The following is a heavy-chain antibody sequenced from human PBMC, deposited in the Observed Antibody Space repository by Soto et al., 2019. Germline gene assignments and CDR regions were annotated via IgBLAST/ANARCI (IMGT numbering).Heavy chain of an antibody. Sequence: GXSVKVSWTSSGSTFTSYDNHLVRQATGQGLEWMGWMNPNSGNTGYAQKFQGRVTMTRNTSISTAYMELRSLRSEDTAVYYCARAYGSGSYGWFDSWGQGTLVTVSS. CDR1: GSTFTSYD. CDR2: MNPNSGNT. V-gene: IGHV1-8*01. J-gene: IGHJ5*01. D-gene: IGHD3-10*01. CDR3: ARAYGSGSYGWFDS.